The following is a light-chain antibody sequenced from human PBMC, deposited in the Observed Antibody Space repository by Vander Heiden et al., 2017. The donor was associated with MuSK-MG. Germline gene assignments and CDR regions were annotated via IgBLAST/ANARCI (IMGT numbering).Light chain of an antibody. CDR3: SSYTSTSTLVV. CDR1: SSDIGAYNY. CDR2: DAY. Sequence: QSALTQPASVSGSPGQSITISCTGTSSDIGAYNYVSWYQQHPGKAPKILIYDAYGRPSGVSNRFSGSKSGNTASRTISGRQAEDEADYYCSSYTSTSTLVVFGGGTKLTVL. V-gene: IGLV2-14*03. J-gene: IGLJ2*01.